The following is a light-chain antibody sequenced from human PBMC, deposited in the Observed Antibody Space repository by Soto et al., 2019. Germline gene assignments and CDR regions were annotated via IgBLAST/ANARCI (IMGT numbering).Light chain of an antibody. Sequence: DIQMTQSPPSLSASIGDRVSITCRASQAIKPSLAWYQQKPGEPPQLLIFTASRSEGGVPARFRGSGSGTDFTLTSTGRQPEDFAAYYCQQYDNGPLTFGGGTEVE. CDR1: QAIKPS. J-gene: IGKJ4*02. V-gene: IGKV1-NL1*01. CDR2: TAS. CDR3: QQYDNGPLT.